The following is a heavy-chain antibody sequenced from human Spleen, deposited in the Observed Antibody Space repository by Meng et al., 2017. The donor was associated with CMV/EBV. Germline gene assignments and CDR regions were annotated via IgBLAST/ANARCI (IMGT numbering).Heavy chain of an antibody. CDR2: IKQDGSEK. D-gene: IGHD5-18*01. V-gene: IGHV3-7*01. J-gene: IGHJ4*02. CDR3: AKDSDTAPSG. Sequence: GESLKISCAASGFTFDDYAMHWVRQAPGKGLEWVANIKQDGSEKYYVDSVKGRFTISRDNSKNSLYLQMNSLRAEDTAVYYCAKDSDTAPSGWGQGTLVTVSS. CDR1: GFTFDDYA.